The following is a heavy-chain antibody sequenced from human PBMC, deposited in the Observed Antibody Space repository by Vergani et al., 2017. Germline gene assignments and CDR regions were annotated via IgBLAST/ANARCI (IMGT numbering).Heavy chain of an antibody. Sequence: EVQLVQSGAEVKKPGESLRISCKGSGYSFTSYWISWVRQMPGKGLEWMGRCDPSDSYPNYSPSFQGHVTISADKSISTAYLQWSSLKASDTAMYYCASHSSSWPQPFDYWGQGTLVTVSS. J-gene: IGHJ4*02. V-gene: IGHV5-10-1*03. CDR3: ASHSSSWPQPFDY. D-gene: IGHD6-13*01. CDR1: GYSFTSYW. CDR2: CDPSDSYP.